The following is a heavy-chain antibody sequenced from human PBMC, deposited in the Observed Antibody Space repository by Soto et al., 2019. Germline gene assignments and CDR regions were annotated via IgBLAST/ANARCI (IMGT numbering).Heavy chain of an antibody. Sequence: SETLSLTYTVSGGSISSSNWWRWVRQRPGKALEWIGEIYHSGSTNYNPSLKSRVAISVDKSKNQFSLKLSSVTAADTAVYYSAREDKNLEGYYYYYYGMDVWGQGTTVTVSS. J-gene: IGHJ6*02. CDR1: GGSISSSNW. CDR2: IYHSGST. V-gene: IGHV4-4*02. CDR3: AREDKNLEGYYYYYYGMDV.